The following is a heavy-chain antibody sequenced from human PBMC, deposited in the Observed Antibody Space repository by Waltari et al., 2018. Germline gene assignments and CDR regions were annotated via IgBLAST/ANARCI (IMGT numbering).Heavy chain of an antibody. J-gene: IGHJ4*02. CDR2: ISGSGGST. Sequence: EVQLLESGGGLVQPGGSLRLSCAASGFTFSSYAMSCVRQAPGKGLEWVSAISGSGGSTYYADSVKGRFTISRDNSKNTLYLQMNSLRAEDTAVYYCAKDPEGNYYDSSGYYDYWGQGTLVTVSS. V-gene: IGHV3-23*01. CDR3: AKDPEGNYYDSSGYYDY. D-gene: IGHD3-22*01. CDR1: GFTFSSYA.